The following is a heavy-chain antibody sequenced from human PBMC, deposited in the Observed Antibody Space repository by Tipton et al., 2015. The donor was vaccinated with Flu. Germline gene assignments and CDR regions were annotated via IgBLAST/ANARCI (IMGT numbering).Heavy chain of an antibody. D-gene: IGHD3-22*01. CDR2: INHSGST. CDR3: ARGLGTYYYDGPWV. V-gene: IGHV4-34*01. CDR1: GGSFSGYY. J-gene: IGHJ4*02. Sequence: TLSLTCAVYGGSFSGYYWGWIRQPPGKGLEWIGEINHSGSTNYNPSLKSRVTISVDTYKNQFSLKLSSVPAADTAVYYCARGLGTYYYDGPWVWGQGTLVTVS.